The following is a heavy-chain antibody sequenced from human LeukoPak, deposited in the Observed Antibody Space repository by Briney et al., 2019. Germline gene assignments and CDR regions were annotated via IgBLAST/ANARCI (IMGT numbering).Heavy chain of an antibody. CDR1: GSTFSSYA. D-gene: IGHD2-8*01. J-gene: IGHJ6*02. CDR2: ISGSSLSA. CDR3: AKDPCTDGVCYTYSYYGMDV. Sequence: GGSLRLSCAASGSTFSSYAMSWVRQAPGKGLEWVSVISGSSLSAYYADSVKGRFTISRDNSKNTLYLQMNSLRVEDTAVYYCAKDPCTDGVCYTYSYYGMDVWGLGTTVTVSS. V-gene: IGHV3-23*01.